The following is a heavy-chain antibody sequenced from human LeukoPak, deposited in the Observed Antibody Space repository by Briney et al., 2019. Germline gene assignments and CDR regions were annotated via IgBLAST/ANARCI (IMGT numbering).Heavy chain of an antibody. CDR1: GFTFSSYA. J-gene: IGHJ4*02. CDR2: ISRSGGST. D-gene: IGHD4-17*01. V-gene: IGHV3-23*01. Sequence: PGGSLRLSCAASGFTFSSYAMSWVRQAPGKGLEWVSAISRSGGSTYYADSVKGRLTISRDNSKNTLYLQMNSLRAEDTAVYYWAKDAHPGPTPSSTVTTSHFDYWGQGTLVTVSS. CDR3: AKDAHPGPTPSSTVTTSHFDY.